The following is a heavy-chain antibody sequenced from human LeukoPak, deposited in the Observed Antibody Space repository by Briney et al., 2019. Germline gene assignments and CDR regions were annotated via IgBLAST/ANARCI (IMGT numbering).Heavy chain of an antibody. CDR2: IST. J-gene: IGHJ5*02. D-gene: IGHD4-17*01. Sequence: SETLSLTCAVYGGSFSGYYWSWIRQPPGKGLEWIGEISTNYNPSLKSRVTISVDRSKNQFSLKLSSVTAADTAVYYCARVATSPDYGGDWFDPWGQGTLVTVSS. V-gene: IGHV4-34*01. CDR3: ARVATSPDYGGDWFDP. CDR1: GGSFSGYY.